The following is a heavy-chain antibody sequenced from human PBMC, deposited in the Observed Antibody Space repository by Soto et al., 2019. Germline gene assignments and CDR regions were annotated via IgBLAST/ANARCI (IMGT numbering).Heavy chain of an antibody. V-gene: IGHV1-24*01. D-gene: IGHD2-2*01. CDR1: GYTLTELS. CDR3: ATLGYCSSTSCYYYGMDV. Sequence: ASVKVSCKVSGYTLTELSMHWVRQAPGKGLEWMGGFDPEDGETIYAQKLQGRVTMTEDTSTDTAYMELSSLRSEDTAVYYCATLGYCSSTSCYYYGMDVWGQGTTVTVSS. CDR2: FDPEDGET. J-gene: IGHJ6*02.